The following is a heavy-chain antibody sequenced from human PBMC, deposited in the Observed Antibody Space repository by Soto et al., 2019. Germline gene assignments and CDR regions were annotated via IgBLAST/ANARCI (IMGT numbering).Heavy chain of an antibody. CDR1: GGSLSSSSW. CDR2: IYYSGST. Sequence: SETLSLTCAVSGGSLSSSSWWSWVRQPPGKALEWLGEIYYSGSTKYNPSLNSRVTISADQSKNDFFLRLSSVTAADTAVYYCVHHGGDPYYHDFWGQGMLVTVSS. CDR3: VHHGGDPYYHDF. V-gene: IGHV4-4*02. J-gene: IGHJ4*02. D-gene: IGHD4-17*01.